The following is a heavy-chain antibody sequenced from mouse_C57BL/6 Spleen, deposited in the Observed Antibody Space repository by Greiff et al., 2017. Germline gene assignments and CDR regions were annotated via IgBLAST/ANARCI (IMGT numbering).Heavy chain of an antibody. CDR1: GYTFTDYN. Sequence: EVKLQESGPELVKPGASVKIPCKASGYTFTDYNMDWVKQSHGKSLEWIGDINPNNGGTIYNQKFKGKATLTVDKSSSTAYMELRSLTSEDTAVYYCARWVMGSSYWYFDVWGTGTTVTVSS. CDR3: ARWVMGSSYWYFDV. J-gene: IGHJ1*03. CDR2: INPNNGGT. D-gene: IGHD1-1*01. V-gene: IGHV1-18*01.